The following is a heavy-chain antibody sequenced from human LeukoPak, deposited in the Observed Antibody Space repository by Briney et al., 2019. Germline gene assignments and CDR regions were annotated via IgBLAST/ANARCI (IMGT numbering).Heavy chain of an antibody. J-gene: IGHJ3*02. CDR2: ISSSSSYI. V-gene: IGHV3-21*01. CDR3: ARARELLDAFDI. Sequence: PGGSLRLSCAASGFTFSSYSMNWVRQAPGKELEWVSSISSSSSYIYYADSVKGRFTISRDNAKNSLYLQMNSLRAEDTAVYYCARARELLDAFDIWGQGTMVTVSS. D-gene: IGHD1-26*01. CDR1: GFTFSSYS.